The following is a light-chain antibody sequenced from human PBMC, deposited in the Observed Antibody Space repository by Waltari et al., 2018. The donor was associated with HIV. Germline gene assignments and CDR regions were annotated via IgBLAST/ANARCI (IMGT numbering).Light chain of an antibody. CDR2: EVS. CDR1: SSDVGAYNY. J-gene: IGLJ2*01. Sequence: QSALTQPASVSGSPGQSITISCTGSSSDVGAYNYVSWYQQHPVKAPKLIIYEVSNRPSGVSNRFSGSKSGSTAPLTISGLQAEDEADYYCSSYTSGSAVLFGGGTKVTVL. CDR3: SSYTSGSAVL. V-gene: IGLV2-14*01.